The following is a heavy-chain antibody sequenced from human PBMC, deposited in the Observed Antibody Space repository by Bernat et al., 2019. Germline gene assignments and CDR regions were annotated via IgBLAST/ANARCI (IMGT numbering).Heavy chain of an antibody. D-gene: IGHD2-15*01. CDR3: ARQGPWLPSGGDAFDI. J-gene: IGHJ3*02. V-gene: IGHV3-7*01. CDR2: IKQDGSEK. Sequence: EVQLVESGGGLVQPGGSLRLSCAASGFTFSSYWMSWVRQAPGKGLEWVANIKQDGSEKYEVDSVKGRFTISRDNAKNSLYLQMNRLRAEDTAVYYCARQGPWLPSGGDAFDIWGQGTMVTVSS. CDR1: GFTFSSYW.